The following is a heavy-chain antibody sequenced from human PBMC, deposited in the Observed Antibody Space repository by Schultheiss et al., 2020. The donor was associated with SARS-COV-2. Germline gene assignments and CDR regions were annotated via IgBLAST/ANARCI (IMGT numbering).Heavy chain of an antibody. CDR3: ARDVYYDFWSSKNYYYGMDV. V-gene: IGHV1-69*13. D-gene: IGHD3-3*01. Sequence: SVKVSCKASGGTFSSYAISWVRQAPGQGLEWMGGIIPIFGTANYAQKFQGRVTITADESTSTAYMELRSLRSDDTAVYYCARDVYYDFWSSKNYYYGMDVWGQGTTVTVSS. CDR2: IIPIFGTA. CDR1: GGTFSSYA. J-gene: IGHJ6*02.